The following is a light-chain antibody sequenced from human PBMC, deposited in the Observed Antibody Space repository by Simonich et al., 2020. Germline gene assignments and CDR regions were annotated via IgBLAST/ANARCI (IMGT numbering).Light chain of an antibody. V-gene: IGKV1-5*01. Sequence: DIQMTQSPSTLSASVGDRVTITCRASQSISSWLAWYQQKPGKAPKLLIYDASSLESGVPSRFSGSGSGTDFTLTISSLQPEDFATYYCQQFNSYSLITFGQGARLEIK. CDR1: QSISSW. CDR3: QQFNSYSLIT. CDR2: DAS. J-gene: IGKJ5*01.